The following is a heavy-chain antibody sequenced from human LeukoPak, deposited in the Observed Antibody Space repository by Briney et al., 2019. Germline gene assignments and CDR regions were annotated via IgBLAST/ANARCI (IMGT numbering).Heavy chain of an antibody. J-gene: IGHJ4*02. CDR2: ISGSGGST. Sequence: GGTLRLSCAGSGFPFSSHGMNWVRQAPGKGLEWVSAISGSGGSTYYADSVKGRFTISRDNSKNTLYLQMNSLRAEDTAVYYCAKDSSSSGGEFDYWGQGTLVTVSS. CDR1: GFPFSSHG. CDR3: AKDSSSSGGEFDY. D-gene: IGHD6-6*01. V-gene: IGHV3-23*01.